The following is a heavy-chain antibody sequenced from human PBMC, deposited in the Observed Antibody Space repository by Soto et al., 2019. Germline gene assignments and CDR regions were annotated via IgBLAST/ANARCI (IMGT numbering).Heavy chain of an antibody. J-gene: IGHJ6*04. CDR1: GYTITSYG. CDR2: ISAYNGNT. V-gene: IGHV1-18*01. CDR3: ARTIFGDVGPVGGMDV. D-gene: IGHD3-3*01. Sequence: ASVKVSCKASGYTITSYGSSCWRRHPGEGLEWMGWISAYNGNTNYAQKLQGRVTMTTDTSTSTVHMELRSLRSDDTGVYYCARTIFGDVGPVGGMDVWGKGTTVTVSS.